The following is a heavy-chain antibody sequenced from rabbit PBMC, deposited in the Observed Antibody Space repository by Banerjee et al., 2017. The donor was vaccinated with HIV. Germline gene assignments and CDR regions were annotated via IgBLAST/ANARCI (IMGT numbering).Heavy chain of an antibody. V-gene: IGHV1S45*01. CDR3: ARDLAGVIGWNFNL. D-gene: IGHD4-1*01. J-gene: IGHJ4*01. CDR2: VDTGSSGNT. CDR1: GFSFSSSYW. Sequence: QEQLEESGGDLVKPEGSLTLTCTASGFSFSSSYWICWVRQAPGKGLEWIACVDTGSSGNTVYATWAKGRFTISKTSSTTVTLQMTSLTAADTATYLCARDLAGVIGWNFNLWGPGTLVTVS.